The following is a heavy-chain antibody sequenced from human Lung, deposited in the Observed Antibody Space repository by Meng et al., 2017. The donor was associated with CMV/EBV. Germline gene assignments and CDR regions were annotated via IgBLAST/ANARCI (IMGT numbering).Heavy chain of an antibody. D-gene: IGHD3-16*02. Sequence: GESLKISCAASGFSVSVKYMTWVRQAPGKGLEWVSVVYSDGRTNFADSVKGRFTLSRDNSKNTLYLQMNSLKAEDTAVYYCASGDGDYLWRTYRYTGLDSWGKGTLVTVSS. CDR2: VYSDGRT. CDR1: GFSVSVKY. J-gene: IGHJ4*02. CDR3: ASGDGDYLWRTYRYTGLDS. V-gene: IGHV3-53*01.